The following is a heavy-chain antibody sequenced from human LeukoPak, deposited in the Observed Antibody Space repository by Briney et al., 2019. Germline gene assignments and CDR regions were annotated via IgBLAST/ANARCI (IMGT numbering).Heavy chain of an antibody. Sequence: PSETLSLTCTVSGGSISSYYWSWIRQPPGKGLEWIGYIYYSGSTNCNLSLKSRVTISVDTSKSQLSLRLSSVTAADTAVYYCARYATGTPNWYFDLWGRGTLVTVSS. V-gene: IGHV4-59*08. CDR3: ARYATGTPNWYFDL. CDR2: IYYSGST. D-gene: IGHD1-1*01. CDR1: GGSISSYY. J-gene: IGHJ2*01.